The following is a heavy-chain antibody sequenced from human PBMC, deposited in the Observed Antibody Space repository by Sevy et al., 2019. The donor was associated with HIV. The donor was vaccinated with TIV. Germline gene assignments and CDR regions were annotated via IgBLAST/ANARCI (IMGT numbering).Heavy chain of an antibody. V-gene: IGHV4-59*08. J-gene: IGHJ4*02. Sequence: SETLSLTCTVSGGSINNYYWSWIRQPPGKGLEWIGYIYYSGSTNYNPSLKSRVSISVATSNDQFSLNLSSVTAADTAVYYCARQRPYYSDTSGYSRSFDYWGQGTLVTVSS. CDR1: GGSINNYY. D-gene: IGHD3-22*01. CDR3: ARQRPYYSDTSGYSRSFDY. CDR2: IYYSGST.